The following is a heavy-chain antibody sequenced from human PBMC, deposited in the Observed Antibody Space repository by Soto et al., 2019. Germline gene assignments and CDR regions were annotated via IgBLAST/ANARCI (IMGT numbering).Heavy chain of an antibody. CDR3: ARGEYSSSSPYYYYYYGMDV. J-gene: IGHJ6*02. CDR2: IKQDGSEK. D-gene: IGHD6-6*01. V-gene: IGHV3-7*03. Sequence: EGSLRLSCVAPGFTFISYWMSWVRQAPGKGLEWVANIKQDGSEKYYVDSVKGRFTISRDNAKNSLYLQMNSLRAEDTAVYYCARGEYSSSSPYYYYYYGMDVWGQGTTVTVSS. CDR1: GFTFISYW.